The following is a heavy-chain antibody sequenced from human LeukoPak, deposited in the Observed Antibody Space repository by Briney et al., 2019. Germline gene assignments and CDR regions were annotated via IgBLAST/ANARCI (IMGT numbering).Heavy chain of an antibody. Sequence: GEALTVSCTGSGYSFTSQWIGGVGQMPGKGVEWMGGVYPGECESDTKYSPSFQGQVTISADKSISTAYLQWSSLKASDTAIYYCARRDYYGSGSYWGAFDYWGQGTLVTVSS. V-gene: IGHV5-51*01. CDR2: VYPGECESDT. J-gene: IGHJ4*02. CDR1: GYSFTSQW. CDR3: ARRDYYGSGSYWGAFDY. D-gene: IGHD3-10*01.